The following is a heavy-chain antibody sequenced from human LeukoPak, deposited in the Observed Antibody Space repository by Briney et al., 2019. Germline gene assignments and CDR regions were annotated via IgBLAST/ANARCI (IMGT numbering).Heavy chain of an antibody. V-gene: IGHV3-30-3*01. CDR2: ISYDGSNK. D-gene: IGHD1-26*01. CDR3: ARDGGIVGAPFAY. J-gene: IGHJ4*02. CDR1: GFTFSSYA. Sequence: GGSLRLSCAASGFTFSSYAMHWVRQAPGKGLEWVAVISYDGSNKYYADSVKGRFTISRDNSKNTLYLQMNSLRAEDTAVYYCARDGGIVGAPFAYWGQGTLVTVSS.